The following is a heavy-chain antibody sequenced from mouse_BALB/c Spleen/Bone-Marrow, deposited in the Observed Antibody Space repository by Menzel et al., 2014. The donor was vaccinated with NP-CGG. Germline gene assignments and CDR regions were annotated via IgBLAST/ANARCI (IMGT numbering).Heavy chain of an antibody. CDR3: ARESYGNWFAY. CDR1: GYTFTSYT. CDR2: INPSSGYT. D-gene: IGHD2-1*01. V-gene: IGHV1-4*01. J-gene: IGHJ3*01. Sequence: VQLQGSGAELARPGASVKMSCKASGYTFTSYTMHWVKQRPGQGLEWIGYINPSSGYTNYNQKFKDKATLTADKSSSTAYMQLSSLTSEDSAVYYCARESYGNWFAYWGQGTLVTVSA.